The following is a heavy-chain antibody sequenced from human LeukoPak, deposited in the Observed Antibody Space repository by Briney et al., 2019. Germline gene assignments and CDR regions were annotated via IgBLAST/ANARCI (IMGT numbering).Heavy chain of an antibody. CDR2: IRPSGDNT. Sequence: PGGSLRLSCAASGFTFSSYDMTWVRQAPGRGLEWVSSIRPSGDNTYYGDSVKGRFTISRDNSENTLYLQMNSLRAEDTALYYCSNGRTSSGTLQHDNWGQGTLVTVSS. CDR3: SNGRTSSGTLQHDN. CDR1: GFTFSSYD. J-gene: IGHJ4*02. V-gene: IGHV3-23*01. D-gene: IGHD6-19*01.